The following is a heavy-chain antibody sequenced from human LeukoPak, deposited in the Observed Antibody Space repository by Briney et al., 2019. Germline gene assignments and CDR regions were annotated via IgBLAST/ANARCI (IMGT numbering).Heavy chain of an antibody. CDR3: ARGDYYDSSGLLMNVH. J-gene: IGHJ4*02. CDR1: GFTFSSYA. D-gene: IGHD3-22*01. V-gene: IGHV3-30*04. Sequence: GGSLRLSCAASGFTFSSYAMSWVRQAPGKGLEWVAVISYDGSNKYYADSVKGRFTISRDNSKNTLYLQMNSLRAEDTAVYYCARGDYYDSSGLLMNVHWGQGTLVTVSS. CDR2: ISYDGSNK.